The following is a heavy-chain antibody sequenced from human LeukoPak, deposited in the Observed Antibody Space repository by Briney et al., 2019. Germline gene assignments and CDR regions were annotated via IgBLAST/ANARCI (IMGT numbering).Heavy chain of an antibody. Sequence: SETLSLTCTVSGGSISSYYWSWIRQPAGKGLEWIGRIYTSGSTNYNPSLKSRATMSVDTSKNQFSLKLSSVTAADTAVYYCARGGSSSACYYYYMDVWGKGTTVTVSS. J-gene: IGHJ6*03. D-gene: IGHD6-6*01. CDR3: ARGGSSSACYYYYMDV. CDR1: GGSISSYY. CDR2: IYTSGST. V-gene: IGHV4-4*07.